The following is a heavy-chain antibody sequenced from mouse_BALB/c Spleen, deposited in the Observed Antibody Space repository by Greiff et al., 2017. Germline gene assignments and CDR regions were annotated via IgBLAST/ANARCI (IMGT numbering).Heavy chain of an antibody. D-gene: IGHD1-1*01. Sequence: QVQLQQSGAELVRPGASVTLSCKASGYTFTDYEMHWVKQTPVHGLEWIGAIDPETGGTAYNQKFKGKATLTADKSSSTAYMELRSLTSEDSAVYYCTRSYYGSSYFDYWGQGTTLTVSS. V-gene: IGHV1-15*01. CDR3: TRSYYGSSYFDY. J-gene: IGHJ2*01. CDR1: GYTFTDYE. CDR2: IDPETGGT.